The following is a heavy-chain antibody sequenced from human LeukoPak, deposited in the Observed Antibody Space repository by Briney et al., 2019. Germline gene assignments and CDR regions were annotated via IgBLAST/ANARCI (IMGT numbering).Heavy chain of an antibody. V-gene: IGHV3-20*04. J-gene: IGHJ5*02. CDR2: INWNGGST. CDR1: GFTFDDYG. Sequence: GGSLRLSCAASGFTFDDYGMSWVRQAPGKGLEWVSGINWNGGSTGYGDSVRGRFTISRDNAKNSLYLQMNSLRAEDTALYYCARGADTGYSSDSWGQGTLVTVSS. D-gene: IGHD6-19*01. CDR3: ARGADTGYSSDS.